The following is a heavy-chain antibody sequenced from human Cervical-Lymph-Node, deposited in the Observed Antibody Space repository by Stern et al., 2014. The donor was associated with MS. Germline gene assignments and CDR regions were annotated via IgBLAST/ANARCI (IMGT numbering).Heavy chain of an antibody. J-gene: IGHJ4*02. Sequence: VQLVESGPGLVKPSQTLSLTCTVSGGSISSDDHYWGWIRQSPGKGLEWIGYIFYTGSSHYNPSLKSRVVISVDTYNSQFSLRLSSETAADTAVYYCARRTYYSAAIDYWGQGTLVTVSS. CDR1: GGSISSDDHY. CDR2: IFYTGSS. V-gene: IGHV4-30-4*01. CDR3: ARRTYYSAAIDY. D-gene: IGHD3-10*01.